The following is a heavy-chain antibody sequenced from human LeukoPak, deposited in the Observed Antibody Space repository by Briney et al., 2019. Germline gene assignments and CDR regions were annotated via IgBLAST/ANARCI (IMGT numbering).Heavy chain of an antibody. D-gene: IGHD6-19*01. CDR3: GRQSRYNSGWYWEY. V-gene: IGHV4-4*02. CDR2: VHLNGRT. CDR1: GGSISSTNW. Sequence: PSDTLSLICGVSGGSISSTNWWTWVRQPPGKGLEWIGEVHLNGRTNDNPSLRSRLTMSVDLSENHISLKLSSVTAADTTVYYCGRQSRYNSGWYWEYWGQGILVTVSS. J-gene: IGHJ4*02.